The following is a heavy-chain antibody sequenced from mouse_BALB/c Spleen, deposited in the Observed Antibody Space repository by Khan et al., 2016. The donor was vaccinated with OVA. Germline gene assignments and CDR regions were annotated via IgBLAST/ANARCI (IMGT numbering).Heavy chain of an antibody. CDR1: GFSLTNYG. V-gene: IGHV2-6*02. D-gene: IGHD1-1*01. Sequence: QVQLKESGPGLVAPSQSLSITCTVSGFSLTNYGVHWVRQPPGKGLEWLVVIWGDGTTTYNSPLKSKLTISKDNSNTQIFLQNDKLQTDDTTIYPCGKNADYYGTRNLDVWGAGTTVTVSS. CDR2: IWGDGTT. J-gene: IGHJ1*01. CDR3: GKNADYYGTRNLDV.